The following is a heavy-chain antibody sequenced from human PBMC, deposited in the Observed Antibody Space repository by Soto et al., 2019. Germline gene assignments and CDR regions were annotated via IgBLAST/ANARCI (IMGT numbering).Heavy chain of an antibody. CDR2: INAGNGNT. J-gene: IGHJ4*02. CDR3: ARHGMDYYDSSGYYYSPYYSDY. Sequence: ASLKVSCKASGYTFTSYAMHWVRQAPGQRLEWMGWINAGNGNTKYSQKFQGRVTITRDTSASTAYMELSSLRSEDTAVYYCARHGMDYYDSSGYYYSPYYSDYWGQGTLVTVSS. CDR1: GYTFTSYA. V-gene: IGHV1-3*01. D-gene: IGHD3-22*01.